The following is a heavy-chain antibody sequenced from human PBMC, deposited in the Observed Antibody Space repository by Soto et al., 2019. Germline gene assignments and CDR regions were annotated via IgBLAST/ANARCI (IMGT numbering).Heavy chain of an antibody. D-gene: IGHD2-21*01. V-gene: IGHV1-46*01. J-gene: IGHJ5*02. CDR3: ARYHSHHTSRWFDP. Sequence: ASVKVSCKASGYTFTSNWMHWVRQAPGQGLEWMGVINPNTGFTVYAQKFQGTVTLTRDTSTSTFNMELSSLRSEDTAIYYCARYHSHHTSRWFDPWGQGTLVPVSS. CDR1: GYTFTSNW. CDR2: INPNTGFT.